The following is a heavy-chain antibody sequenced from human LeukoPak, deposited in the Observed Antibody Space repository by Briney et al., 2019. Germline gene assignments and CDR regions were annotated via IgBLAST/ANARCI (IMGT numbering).Heavy chain of an antibody. J-gene: IGHJ4*02. Sequence: GGSLRLSCAASGFTFSSYAMSWVRQAPGKGLEWVSAISGSGGSTYYADSVKGRFTISRDNAKNSLYLQMNSLRAEDTAVYYCARDRGLRSTLDWGQGTLVTVSS. D-gene: IGHD4-17*01. CDR3: ARDRGLRSTLD. CDR2: ISGSGGST. V-gene: IGHV3-23*01. CDR1: GFTFSSYA.